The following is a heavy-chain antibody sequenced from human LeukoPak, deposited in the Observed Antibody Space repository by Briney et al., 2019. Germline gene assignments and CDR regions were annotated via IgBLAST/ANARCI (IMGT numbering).Heavy chain of an antibody. V-gene: IGHV4-31*03. Sequence: SQTLSLTCTVSGGSISSGGYYWSWIRQHPGKGLEWIGYIYYSGSTYYNPSLKSRVTISVDTSKNQFSLKLSSVTAADTAVYYCARDQSERYCSGGSCSSGVENRFDPWGQGTLVTVSS. J-gene: IGHJ5*02. CDR1: GGSISSGGYY. D-gene: IGHD2-15*01. CDR3: ARDQSERYCSGGSCSSGVENRFDP. CDR2: IYYSGST.